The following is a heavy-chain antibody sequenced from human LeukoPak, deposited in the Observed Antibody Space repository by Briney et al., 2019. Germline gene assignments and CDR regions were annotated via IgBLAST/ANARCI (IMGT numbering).Heavy chain of an antibody. V-gene: IGHV1-2*02. CDR1: GYTFTDYY. Sequence: ASVKVSCKASGYTFTDYYIHWVRQAPGQGLEWMGWINPNSGGTKYAEKFQGRVAMTSDTSISTAYMDLSRLKPDDTAVYYCARELGSSFGGAFDIWGQGTVVTVSS. CDR3: ARELGSSFGGAFDI. J-gene: IGHJ3*02. D-gene: IGHD6-6*01. CDR2: INPNSGGT.